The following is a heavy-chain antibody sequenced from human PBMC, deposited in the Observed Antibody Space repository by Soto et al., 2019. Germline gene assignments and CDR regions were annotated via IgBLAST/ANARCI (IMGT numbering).Heavy chain of an antibody. J-gene: IGHJ4*02. CDR1: GGSFSGYY. CDR2: INHSGST. CDR3: ARGPGYCSSTSCYPGAIITERVYYFDY. D-gene: IGHD2-2*01. Sequence: SETLSLTCAVYGGSFSGYYWIWIRQPPGKGLEWIGEINHSGSTNYNPSLKSRVTISVDTSKNQFSLKLSSVTAADTAVYYCARGPGYCSSTSCYPGAIITERVYYFDYWGQGTLVTVSS. V-gene: IGHV4-34*01.